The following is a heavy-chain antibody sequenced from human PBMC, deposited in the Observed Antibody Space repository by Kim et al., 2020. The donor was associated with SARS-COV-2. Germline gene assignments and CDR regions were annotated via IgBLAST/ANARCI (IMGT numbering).Heavy chain of an antibody. CDR2: VYRSGTT. Sequence: SETLSLTCAVSGGSISNTNWWSWVRQPPGKGLEWIGEVYRSGTTNYNASLKSRVTMSVDKSNNQFSLKLSSVTAADTAVYYCARRDYYDSTGYFDSWGQGILVIVSS. CDR3: ARRDYYDSTGYFDS. V-gene: IGHV4-4*02. D-gene: IGHD3-22*01. J-gene: IGHJ4*02. CDR1: GGSISNTNW.